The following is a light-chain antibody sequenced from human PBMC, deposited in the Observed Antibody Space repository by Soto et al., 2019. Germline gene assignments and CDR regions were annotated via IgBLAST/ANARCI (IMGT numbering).Light chain of an antibody. Sequence: QSALTQPPSVSGSPGQSVAISCTGTGSDVGTYNRVSWYQPPPGTAPKLMIYDVSDRPSGVPDRFSGSKSGNTASLTISGLQAEDEADYYCSSYTSSSTYVFGTGTKVTVL. CDR1: GSDVGTYNR. V-gene: IGLV2-18*02. CDR3: SSYTSSSTYV. CDR2: DVS. J-gene: IGLJ1*01.